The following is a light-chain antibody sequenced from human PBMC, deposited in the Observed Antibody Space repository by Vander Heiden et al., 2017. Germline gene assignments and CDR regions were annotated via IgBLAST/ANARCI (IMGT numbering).Light chain of an antibody. CDR3: QAWDSSTAV. CDR2: QDS. CDR1: KLGDKY. V-gene: IGLV3-1*01. J-gene: IGLJ2*01. Sequence: SSELTQPPSVSVSPGQTASITCSGDKLGDKYACWYQQKPGQSPVLVIYQDSKRPSGIPERFSGSNSGNTATLTSRGTQAMDEADYYCQAWDSSTAVFGGGTKLIVL.